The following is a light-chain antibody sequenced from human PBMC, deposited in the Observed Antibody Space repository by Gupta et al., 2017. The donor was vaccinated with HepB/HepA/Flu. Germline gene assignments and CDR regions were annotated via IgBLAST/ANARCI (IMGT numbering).Light chain of an antibody. Sequence: QSALTQPRSVSGSPGQSVIISCTGTSSDVGGSNYVSWYQQHPDKAPKVIIYDVSKRPSGVPDRCSGSKSGNTASLTISGLQAEDEADYYCCSYAGRYTKIFGGGTKLTVL. CDR3: CSYAGRYTKI. V-gene: IGLV2-11*01. CDR2: DVS. CDR1: SSDVGGSNY. J-gene: IGLJ2*01.